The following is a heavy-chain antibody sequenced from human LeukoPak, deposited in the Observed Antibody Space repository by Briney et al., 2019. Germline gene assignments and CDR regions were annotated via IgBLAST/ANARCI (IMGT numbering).Heavy chain of an antibody. CDR2: ISYDGSNK. CDR3: AKRGSSSSLDY. D-gene: IGHD6-6*01. Sequence: PGGSLRLSCAASGFTFSSYAMHWVRQAPGKGLEWVAVISYDGSNKYYADSVKGRFTISRDNAKNSLYLQMNSLRAEDAAVYYCAKRGSSSSLDYWGQGTLVTVSS. CDR1: GFTFSSYA. J-gene: IGHJ4*02. V-gene: IGHV3-30*04.